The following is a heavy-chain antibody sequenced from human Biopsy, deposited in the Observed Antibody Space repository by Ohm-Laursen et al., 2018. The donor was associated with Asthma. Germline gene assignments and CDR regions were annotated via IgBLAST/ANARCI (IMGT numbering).Heavy chain of an antibody. J-gene: IGHJ4*02. V-gene: IGHV4-61*01. CDR2: ISYSGST. D-gene: IGHD3-22*01. Sequence: SETLSLTSTVSGGSVSSGSHYWSWIRQPPGKGLEWIGYISYSGSTNYNPSLKSRVTISVDTSKNQFSLKLSSVTAADTAVYYCAGAQDYYDSRGYYRSFDYWGQGTLVTVSS. CDR1: GGSVSSGSHY. CDR3: AGAQDYYDSRGYYRSFDY.